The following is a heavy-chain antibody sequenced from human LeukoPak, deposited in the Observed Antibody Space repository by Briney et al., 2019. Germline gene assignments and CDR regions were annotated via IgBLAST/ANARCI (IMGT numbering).Heavy chain of an antibody. Sequence: PSEPLTLTCTVSSGSFNSGSYYGSWIWQPPGERLVWIGYIYYSGSTNYNPSLKSRVTISVDTSKNQFSLKLSSVTAADTAVYYCAREGLYGDYVWSLDYWGQGTLVTVSS. V-gene: IGHV4-61*01. CDR1: SGSFNSGSYY. D-gene: IGHD4-17*01. J-gene: IGHJ4*02. CDR2: IYYSGST. CDR3: AREGLYGDYVWSLDY.